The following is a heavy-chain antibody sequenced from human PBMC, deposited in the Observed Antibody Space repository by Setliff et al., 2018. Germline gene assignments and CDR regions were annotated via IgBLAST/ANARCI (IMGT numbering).Heavy chain of an antibody. D-gene: IGHD5-18*01. CDR2: IIPSGDST. V-gene: IGHV1-46*01. Sequence: ASVKVSCKASGGTFSSYAISWVRQAPGQGLEWMGGIIPSGDSTSYAQKFQGRVTMTRDTSTSTVYMELSSLRSEDTAVYYCAAERRGYFYLYWGQGTLVTVSS. J-gene: IGHJ4*02. CDR3: AAERRGYFYLY. CDR1: GGTFSSYA.